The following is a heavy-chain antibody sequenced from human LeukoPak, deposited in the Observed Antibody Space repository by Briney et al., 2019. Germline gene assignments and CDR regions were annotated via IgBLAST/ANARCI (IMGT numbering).Heavy chain of an antibody. V-gene: IGHV3-23*01. Sequence: GSLRLSCAASGFTFSSYGMSWVRQAPGKGLEWVSGISASGGYTYYADSVRGRFTVSRDSSKNTPYLQLNSLRAEDTAVYSCAKEAGSGWSYFDSWGQGTLVTVSS. D-gene: IGHD6-19*01. CDR2: ISASGGYT. CDR1: GFTFSSYG. J-gene: IGHJ4*02. CDR3: AKEAGSGWSYFDS.